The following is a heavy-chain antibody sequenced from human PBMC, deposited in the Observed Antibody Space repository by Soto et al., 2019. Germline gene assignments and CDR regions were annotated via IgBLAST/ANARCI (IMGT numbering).Heavy chain of an antibody. CDR1: GGSISISSDD. CDR2: IYYSGST. CDR3: ARQNRYYYYGMDV. V-gene: IGHV4-39*01. Sequence: SETLSLTCTVSGGSISISSDDWGWIRQPPGKGLEWIGSIYYSGSTYYNPSLKSRVTISVDTSKNQFSLKLSSVTAADTAVYYCARQNRYYYYGMDVWGQGTTVTVSS. J-gene: IGHJ6*02.